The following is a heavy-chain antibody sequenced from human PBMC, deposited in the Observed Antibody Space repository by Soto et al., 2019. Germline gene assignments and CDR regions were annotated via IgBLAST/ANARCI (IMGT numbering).Heavy chain of an antibody. Sequence: QVQLVESGGGVVQPGRSLRLSCAASGFTFSSYGMHWVRQAPGKGLEWVAVISYGGSNKYYADSVKGRFTISRDNSKNTLYMQMNSLRAEDTAVYYGAKDPAESSVGSGDHTYYFDYWGQGTLVTVSS. J-gene: IGHJ4*02. V-gene: IGHV3-30*18. CDR1: GFTFSSYG. CDR3: AKDPAESSVGSGDHTYYFDY. D-gene: IGHD6-19*01. CDR2: ISYGGSNK.